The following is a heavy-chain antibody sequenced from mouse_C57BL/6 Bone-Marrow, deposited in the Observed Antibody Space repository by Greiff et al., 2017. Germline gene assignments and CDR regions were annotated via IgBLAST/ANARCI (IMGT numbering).Heavy chain of an antibody. D-gene: IGHD2-2*01. CDR3: TTWGGYDGDY. J-gene: IGHJ2*01. Sequence: VQLQQSGAELVRPGASVKLSCTASGFNIKDDYMHWVKQRPEQGLERIGWIDPENGDTEYASKFQGKATITADTASNTAYLQLSSLTSEDTAVDYCTTWGGYDGDYWGQGNTLTVSA. V-gene: IGHV14-4*01. CDR1: GFNIKDDY. CDR2: IDPENGDT.